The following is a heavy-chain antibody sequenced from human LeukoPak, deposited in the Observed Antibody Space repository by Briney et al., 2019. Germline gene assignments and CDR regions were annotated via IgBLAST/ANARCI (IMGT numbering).Heavy chain of an antibody. CDR1: GGTFSSYA. CDR3: ARSFYGGPTSKYYFDY. D-gene: IGHD4-23*01. V-gene: IGHV1-69*01. J-gene: IGHJ4*02. CDR2: IIPIFGTA. Sequence: ASVKVSCKASGGTFSSYAVSWVRQAPGQGLEWMGGIIPIFGTANYAQKFQGRVTITADESTSTAYMELSSLRSEDTAVYYCARSFYGGPTSKYYFDYWGQGTLVTVSS.